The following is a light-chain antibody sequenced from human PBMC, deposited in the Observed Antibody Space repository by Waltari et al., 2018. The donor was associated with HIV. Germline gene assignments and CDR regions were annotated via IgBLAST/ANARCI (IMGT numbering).Light chain of an antibody. Sequence: DIVMTQSPDSLAVSLGERATINCKSSQSVLYNSNNKNYLAWYQQKPGQPPKLLIFWASTRESGVPDRFSGSGSGTDFTLTISSLQPEDVALYYCQQYFSTPRTFGQGTKVEI. CDR3: QQYFSTPRT. CDR2: WAS. V-gene: IGKV4-1*01. CDR1: QSVLYNSNNKNY. J-gene: IGKJ1*01.